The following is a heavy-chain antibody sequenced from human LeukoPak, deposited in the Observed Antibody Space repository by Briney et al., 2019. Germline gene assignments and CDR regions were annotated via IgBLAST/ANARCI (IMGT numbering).Heavy chain of an antibody. V-gene: IGHV3-9*01. CDR3: AKGTGMVRGIYYYGMDV. J-gene: IGHJ6*02. CDR1: GFTFDDYA. D-gene: IGHD3-10*01. CDR2: ISWNSGSI. Sequence: GGSLRLSCAASGFTFDDYAMHWVRQAPGKGLEWVSGISWNSGSIGYADSVKGRFTISRDNAKNSLYLQMNSLRAEDTALYYCAKGTGMVRGIYYYGMDVWGQGTMVTVSS.